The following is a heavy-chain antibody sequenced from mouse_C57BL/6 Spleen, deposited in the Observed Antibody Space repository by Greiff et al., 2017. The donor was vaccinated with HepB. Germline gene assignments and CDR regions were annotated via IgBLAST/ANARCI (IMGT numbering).Heavy chain of an antibody. V-gene: IGHV1-55*01. J-gene: IGHJ2*01. CDR2: ISTGSGST. CDR3: ARTADNDGGNYFDY. D-gene: IGHD2-4*01. Sequence: QVQLQQPGAELVKPGASVKMSCKASGYTFTSYWITWVKQRPGQGLEWIGEISTGSGSTNYNEKFKSKATLIVDKSSSTAYMHLINLTSEDSAINYCARTADNDGGNYFDYWGKGTTLTVSS. CDR1: GYTFTSYW.